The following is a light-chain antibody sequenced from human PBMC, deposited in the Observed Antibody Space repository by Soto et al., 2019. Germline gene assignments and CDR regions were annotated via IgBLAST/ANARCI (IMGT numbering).Light chain of an antibody. V-gene: IGLV2-14*01. CDR2: EVI. J-gene: IGLJ1*01. Sequence: LTQPASVSGSPGQSITISCTGTSSDVGGYNYVSWYQQHPGKAPKLMIYEVINRPSGVSNRFSGSKSGNTASLTISGLQAEDEADYYCSSYTSSSTPLYVFGTVTKVTVL. CDR1: SSDVGGYNY. CDR3: SSYTSSSTPLYV.